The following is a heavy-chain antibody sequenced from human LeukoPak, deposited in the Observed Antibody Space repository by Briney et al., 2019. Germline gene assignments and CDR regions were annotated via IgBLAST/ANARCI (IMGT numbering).Heavy chain of an antibody. CDR3: ARDFGF. D-gene: IGHD3-3*01. J-gene: IGHJ6*02. Sequence: ETLSLTCAVYGGSFSGYYWSWIRQAPGKGLEWVSVIYSGGSTYYADSVKGRFTISRHNSKNTLYLQMNSLRAEDTAVYYCARDFGFWGQGTTVTVSS. CDR1: GGSFSGYY. V-gene: IGHV3-53*04. CDR2: IYSGGST.